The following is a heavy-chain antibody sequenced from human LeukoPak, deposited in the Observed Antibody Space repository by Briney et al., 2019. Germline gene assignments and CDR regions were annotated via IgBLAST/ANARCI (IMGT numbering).Heavy chain of an antibody. CDR3: AKDGYGSGSYFSVYFDY. CDR1: GXTFSSYG. J-gene: IGHJ4*02. Sequence: GGSLRLSCAASGXTFSSYGMHWVRQAPGKGLEWVAVISYDGSNKYYADSVKGRFTISRDNSKNTLYLQMNSLRAEDTAVYYCAKDGYGSGSYFSVYFDYWGQGTLVTVSS. CDR2: ISYDGSNK. V-gene: IGHV3-30*18. D-gene: IGHD3-10*01.